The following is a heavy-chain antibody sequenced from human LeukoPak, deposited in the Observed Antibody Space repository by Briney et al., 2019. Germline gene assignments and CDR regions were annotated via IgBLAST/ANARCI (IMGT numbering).Heavy chain of an antibody. Sequence: GGSLRLSCAASGFTFSTYGMHWVRQAPGKGLEWVSFIRYDGSNKYYADSVKGRFTISRDNSKNILYLQVNSLRAEDTAVYYCATGHYYTSGRALDYWGQGSLVTVSS. V-gene: IGHV3-30*02. CDR2: IRYDGSNK. CDR3: ATGHYYTSGRALDY. D-gene: IGHD3-10*01. J-gene: IGHJ4*02. CDR1: GFTFSTYG.